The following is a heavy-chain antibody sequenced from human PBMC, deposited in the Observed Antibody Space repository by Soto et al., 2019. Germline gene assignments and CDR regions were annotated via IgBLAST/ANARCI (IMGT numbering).Heavy chain of an antibody. CDR1: GGSISRGGYF. Sequence: QVQLQESGPGLVKPSQTLSLSCTVSGGSISRGGYFWSWIRQHPGKGLEWIAYIYYSGTTYYNPSLKSRVTMSLDTSKNQFSLKLTSVITADTAVYFCARGLGATGTMSPGWYFDLWGRSTLVTVSS. CDR3: ARGLGATGTMSPGWYFDL. CDR2: IYYSGTT. J-gene: IGHJ2*01. V-gene: IGHV4-31*03. D-gene: IGHD6-13*01.